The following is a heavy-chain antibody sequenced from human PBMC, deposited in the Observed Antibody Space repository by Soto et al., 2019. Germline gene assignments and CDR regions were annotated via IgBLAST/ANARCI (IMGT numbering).Heavy chain of an antibody. D-gene: IGHD2-15*01. CDR3: ARQLGTNCIGGNCYFDS. CDR1: GSSFSAHG. CDR2: IAYDGTSE. Sequence: QVQVVESGGGVVQPGRSLRLSCAASGSSFSAHGMHWVRQTPGNGLEWVAFIAYDGTSEHYSDSVRGRFTISRDNFKDTTTLQMHSLRSEDTAPDVCARQLGTNCIGGNCYFDSWGQGTPVTVSS. J-gene: IGHJ4*02. V-gene: IGHV3-30*03.